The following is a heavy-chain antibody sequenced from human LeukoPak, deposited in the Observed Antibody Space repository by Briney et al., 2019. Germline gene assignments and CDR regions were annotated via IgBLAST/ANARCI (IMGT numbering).Heavy chain of an antibody. J-gene: IGHJ4*02. D-gene: IGHD3-10*01. CDR1: GFAFSNYW. Sequence: GGSLRLSCAASGFAFSNYWMTWVRQAPGKGLEWVANIKPDGSDKYYVDSVKGRFAISRDNAKNSLYLQMNSLRAEDTAVYYCATAYYYATADWGQGTLVTVSS. CDR2: IKPDGSDK. CDR3: ATAYYYATAD. V-gene: IGHV3-7*01.